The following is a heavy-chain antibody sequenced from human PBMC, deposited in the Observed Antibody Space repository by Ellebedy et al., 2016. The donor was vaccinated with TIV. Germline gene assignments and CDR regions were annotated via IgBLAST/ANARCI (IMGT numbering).Heavy chain of an antibody. J-gene: IGHJ6*02. Sequence: SETLSLXXRVSGGFVSASGYHWGWVRQPPGKSLEWIGSIDYIGNTYYKPSLKSRVTMSADTSQNQFSLKLSSVSAADTAVYYCADEAFLYYYGMDVWGQGTTVTVSS. V-gene: IGHV4-39*01. CDR3: ADEAFLYYYGMDV. CDR1: GGFVSASGYH. D-gene: IGHD2/OR15-2a*01. CDR2: IDYIGNT.